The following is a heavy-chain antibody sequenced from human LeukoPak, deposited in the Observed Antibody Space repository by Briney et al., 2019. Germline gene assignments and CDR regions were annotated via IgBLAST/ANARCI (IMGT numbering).Heavy chain of an antibody. Sequence: SETLSLTCAVYGGSFSGNYWSWIRQPPGKGLEWIGEINHSGSTNYNPSLKSRVTISVDTSKNQFSLKLSSVTAADTAVYYCASTRSFSGYRTRAFDIWGQGTMVTVSS. CDR3: ASTRSFSGYRTRAFDI. CDR1: GGSFSGNY. D-gene: IGHD5-12*01. J-gene: IGHJ3*02. V-gene: IGHV4-34*01. CDR2: INHSGST.